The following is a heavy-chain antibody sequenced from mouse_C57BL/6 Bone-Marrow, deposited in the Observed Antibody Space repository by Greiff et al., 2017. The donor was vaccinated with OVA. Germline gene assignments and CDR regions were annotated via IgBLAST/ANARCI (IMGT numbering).Heavy chain of an antibody. Sequence: DVMLVESGEGLVKPGGSLKLSCAASGFTFSSYAMSWVRQTPEKRLEWVAYISSGGDYIYYADTVKGRFTISRDNARNTLYLQMSSLKSEDTAMYYCTRDNLYYFDYWGQGTTLTVSS. CDR2: ISSGGDYI. D-gene: IGHD1-3*01. J-gene: IGHJ2*01. V-gene: IGHV5-9-1*02. CDR3: TRDNLYYFDY. CDR1: GFTFSSYA.